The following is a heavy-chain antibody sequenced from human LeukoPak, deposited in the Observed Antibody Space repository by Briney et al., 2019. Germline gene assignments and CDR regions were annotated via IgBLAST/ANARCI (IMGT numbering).Heavy chain of an antibody. Sequence: PSEILSLTCTVSGGSISGTYYWSWIRQPPGKGLEWIGYIYYTGTTDPNPSLKSRVAISLDTSKNQFSLNLSSVTAADTAVYYCARRWVYDKRAFDAWGQGTMVTVSS. V-gene: IGHV4-59*08. CDR1: GGSISGTYY. CDR2: IYYTGTT. J-gene: IGHJ3*01. CDR3: ARRWVYDKRAFDA. D-gene: IGHD3-16*01.